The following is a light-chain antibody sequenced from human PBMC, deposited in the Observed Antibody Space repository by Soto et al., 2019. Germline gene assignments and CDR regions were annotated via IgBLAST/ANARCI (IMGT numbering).Light chain of an antibody. CDR3: QQRSNWWT. Sequence: EIVMTQSPATLSVSPGERATLSCRASQSVSSYLAWYQRKPGQAPRLLIYDASNRATGIPARFSGSGSGTDFTLTISSLEPEDFAVYYCQQRSNWWTFGQGTKVDIK. J-gene: IGKJ1*01. CDR2: DAS. CDR1: QSVSSY. V-gene: IGKV3-11*01.